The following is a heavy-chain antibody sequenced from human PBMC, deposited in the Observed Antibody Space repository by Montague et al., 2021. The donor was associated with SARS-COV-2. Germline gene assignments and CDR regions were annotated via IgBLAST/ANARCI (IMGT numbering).Heavy chain of an antibody. CDR3: ARGVYYDYAFDI. J-gene: IGHJ3*02. Sequence: ETLSLTCTVSGGSISNYYWSWIRQPPGKGLEWIGYIYYSGSTNYNPSLKRRVTISVDTSKDQFSLKLSSVTAADTAVYYCARGVYYDYAFDIWGQGTMVTVSS. CDR2: IYYSGST. D-gene: IGHD3-10*01. CDR1: GGSISNYY. V-gene: IGHV4-59*01.